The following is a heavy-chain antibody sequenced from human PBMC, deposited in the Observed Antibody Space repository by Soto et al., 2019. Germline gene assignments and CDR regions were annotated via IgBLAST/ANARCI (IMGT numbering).Heavy chain of an antibody. J-gene: IGHJ4*02. V-gene: IGHV1-69*06. D-gene: IGHD3-3*01. CDR1: GGTFSSYA. CDR3: ARDRTSSFWTPRGYYFDY. Sequence: SVKFSRKASGGTFSSYAISWVRQAPGQGLEWMGGIIPIFGTANYAQKFQGRVTITADKSTSTAYMELSSLRSEDTAVYYCARDRTSSFWTPRGYYFDYWGQGTLVTVSS. CDR2: IIPIFGTA.